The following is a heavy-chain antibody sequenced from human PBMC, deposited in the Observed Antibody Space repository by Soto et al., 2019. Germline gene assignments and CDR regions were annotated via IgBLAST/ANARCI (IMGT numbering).Heavy chain of an antibody. J-gene: IGHJ6*02. CDR3: SRPERGYTYGSHYYFCWGV. Sequence: QVQLVESGGGVVQPGRSLRLSCAASGFSFTNYDIHWVRQAPGKGLQWVSRISYDGNNQNYADSVKGRFTLSKDTSKNTLSLEMRSLIVGDTAVYSCSRPERGYTYGSHYYFCWGVWGQGSTVAV. CDR2: ISYDGNNQ. CDR1: GFSFTNYD. V-gene: IGHV3-30*04. D-gene: IGHD5-18*01.